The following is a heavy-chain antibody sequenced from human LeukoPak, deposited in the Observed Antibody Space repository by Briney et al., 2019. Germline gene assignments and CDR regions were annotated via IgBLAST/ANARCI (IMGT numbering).Heavy chain of an antibody. CDR3: ARDWPAVITDY. CDR2: INAGNGNT. CDR1: GYSFTNYG. D-gene: IGHD2-21*01. V-gene: IGHV1-18*01. J-gene: IGHJ4*02. Sequence: ASVNVSCRASGYSFTNYGISWLRQAPGQGLEWMGRINAGNGNTHYAQKFQGRLTLTTDRSTSSAYMELRSLTSDDTAVYYCARDWPAVITDYWGRGTLFIVSS.